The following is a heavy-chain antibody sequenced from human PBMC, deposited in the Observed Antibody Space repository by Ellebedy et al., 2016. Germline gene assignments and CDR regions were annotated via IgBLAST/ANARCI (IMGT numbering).Heavy chain of an antibody. Sequence: ASVKVSCKASGYTLTSYYIHWVRQAPGQGLEWMGIINPSGGSTNYAQKFQGWVTMTRDTSISTAYMELSRLRSDDTAVYYCARGQYGSGTYYKGVTWFDPWGQGTLVTVSS. J-gene: IGHJ5*02. V-gene: IGHV1-2*04. CDR3: ARGQYGSGTYYKGVTWFDP. CDR2: INPSGGST. CDR1: GYTLTSYY. D-gene: IGHD3-10*01.